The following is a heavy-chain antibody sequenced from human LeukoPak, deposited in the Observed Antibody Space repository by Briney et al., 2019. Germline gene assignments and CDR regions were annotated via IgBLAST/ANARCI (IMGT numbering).Heavy chain of an antibody. D-gene: IGHD4-17*01. J-gene: IGHJ6*03. V-gene: IGHV3-23*01. CDR3: AKAFWSTGMTTGYYYYYMDV. Sequence: GGSLRLSCAASGFTFSSYAMSWVRQAPGKGLEWVSAISGSGGSTYYADSVKGRFTISRDNSKNTLYLQMNSLRAEDTAVYYCAKAFWSTGMTTGYYYYYMDVWGKGTTVTVSS. CDR2: ISGSGGST. CDR1: GFTFSSYA.